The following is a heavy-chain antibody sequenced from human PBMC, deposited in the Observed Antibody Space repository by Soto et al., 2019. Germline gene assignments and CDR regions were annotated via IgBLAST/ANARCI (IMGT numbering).Heavy chain of an antibody. J-gene: IGHJ6*02. V-gene: IGHV3-30*18. CDR1: GFTFSSYG. CDR3: AKSAKMYGVYYYYYYGMDV. D-gene: IGHD4-17*01. Sequence: HPGGSLRLSCAASGFTFSSYGMHWVRQAPGKGLEWVAVISYDGSNKYYADSVKGRFTISRDNSKNTLYLQMNSLRAEDTAVYYCAKSAKMYGVYYYYYYGMDVWGQGTTVTVSS. CDR2: ISYDGSNK.